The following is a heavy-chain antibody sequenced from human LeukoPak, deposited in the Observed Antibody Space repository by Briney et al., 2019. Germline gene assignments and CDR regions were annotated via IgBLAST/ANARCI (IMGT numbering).Heavy chain of an antibody. V-gene: IGHV1-69*05. CDR3: ARDVGITIFGVVTRNWFDP. D-gene: IGHD3-3*01. CDR1: GGTFSSYT. CDR2: IIPIFGTA. J-gene: IGHJ5*02. Sequence: ASVKVSCKASGGTFSSYTISWVRQATGQGLEWMGGIIPIFGTANYAQKFQGRVTITTDESTSTAYMELSSLRSEDTAVYYCARDVGITIFGVVTRNWFDPWGQGTLVTVSS.